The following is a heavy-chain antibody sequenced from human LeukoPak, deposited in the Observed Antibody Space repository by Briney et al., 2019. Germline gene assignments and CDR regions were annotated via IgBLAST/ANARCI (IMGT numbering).Heavy chain of an antibody. J-gene: IGHJ4*02. D-gene: IGHD5-12*01. CDR3: ARVGGYSGFY. V-gene: IGHV4-59*01. CDR2: IHDNGRT. CDR1: GGPISGYF. Sequence: SETLSLTCTVTGGPISGYFWSWIRQPPGKGLEWIGYIHDNGRTTYNPSLRSRVTISIDTSKSQFSLKLNSLTTTDTAVYYCARVGGYSGFYWGQGTLVTVSS.